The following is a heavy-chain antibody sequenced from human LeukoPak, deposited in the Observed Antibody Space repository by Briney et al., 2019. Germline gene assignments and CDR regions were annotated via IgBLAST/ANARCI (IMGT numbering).Heavy chain of an antibody. J-gene: IGHJ4*02. D-gene: IGHD2-8*02. Sequence: PGGSLRLTCAASGFAFISYWMLWVRQAPGKGLVCVSRVNGDGSSTTYADSVKGRFTISMDNDKNILYLQMNSLRVDDTALYYCVKGTAAYCTGLICYEFDSWGQGTLVTVSS. CDR1: GFAFISYW. V-gene: IGHV3-74*01. CDR3: VKGTAAYCTGLICYEFDS. CDR2: VNGDGSST.